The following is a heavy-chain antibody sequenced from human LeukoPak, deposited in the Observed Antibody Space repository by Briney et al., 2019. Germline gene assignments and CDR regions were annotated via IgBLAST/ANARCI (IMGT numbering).Heavy chain of an antibody. Sequence: GGSLRLSCAASGFTVSSNYMSWVRQAPGKGLEWVSVIYSGGSTCYADSVKGRFTISRDNSKNTLYLQMNSLRAEDTAVYYCARGSYSNYFFDYWGQGTLVTVSS. V-gene: IGHV3-53*01. D-gene: IGHD4-11*01. CDR2: IYSGGST. CDR1: GFTVSSNY. J-gene: IGHJ4*02. CDR3: ARGSYSNYFFDY.